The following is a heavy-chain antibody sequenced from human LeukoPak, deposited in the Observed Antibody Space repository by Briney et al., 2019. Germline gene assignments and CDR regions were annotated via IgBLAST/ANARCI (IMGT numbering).Heavy chain of an antibody. J-gene: IGHJ4*02. CDR1: GFTLSTYA. V-gene: IGHV3-23*01. CDR2: TSSSDAGT. Sequence: PGGSLRLSCAASGFTLSTYAMSWVRQTPGKGLEWVAATSSSDAGTYHADSVRGRFTISRDNSKNTLQLQMNSLRAEYAAVYFWAKAPVTSCRGAYCYPFDAWGQGTLVTVSS. D-gene: IGHD2-21*01. CDR3: AKAPVTSCRGAYCYPFDA.